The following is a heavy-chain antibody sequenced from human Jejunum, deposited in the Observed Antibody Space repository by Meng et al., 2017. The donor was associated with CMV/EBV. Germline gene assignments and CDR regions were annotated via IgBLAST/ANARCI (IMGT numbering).Heavy chain of an antibody. V-gene: IGHV1-46*01. D-gene: IGHD3-22*01. CDR1: GYTFTNYD. CDR2: FNPNGDVT. Sequence: QLCKLGVRLKKPGASVKVSFKASGYTFTNYDMHWVRQAPGQGLQWMGLFNPNGDVTTYSPRFQGRITLTGDTSTSTLYMELSSLTSDDTAVYYCAREMPMTCYFDQWGQGTLVTVSS. CDR3: AREMPMTCYFDQ. J-gene: IGHJ4*03.